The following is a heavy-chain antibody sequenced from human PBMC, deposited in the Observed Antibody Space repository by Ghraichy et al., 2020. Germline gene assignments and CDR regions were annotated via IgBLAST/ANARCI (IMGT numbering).Heavy chain of an antibody. V-gene: IGHV3-15*01. CDR1: GFTFSNAW. D-gene: IGHD6-6*01. Sequence: GGSLRLSCAASGFTFSNAWMSWVRQAPGKGLEWVGRIKSKTDGGTTDYVAPVKGRFTISRDDSKNTLYLQMNSLKTEDTAVYYCSTDDPSPGSGSSIGWGQGTLVTVSS. CDR2: IKSKTDGGTT. J-gene: IGHJ4*02. CDR3: STDDPSPGSGSSIG.